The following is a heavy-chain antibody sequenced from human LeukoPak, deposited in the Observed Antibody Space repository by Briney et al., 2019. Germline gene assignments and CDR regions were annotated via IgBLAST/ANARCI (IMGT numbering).Heavy chain of an antibody. CDR1: GSTFSSYD. CDR2: IGTLADT. CDR3: ARGRSFNYYDNGAHCPY. Sequence: GGSLRLSCVVSGSTFSSYDFPWVRQRPGSGLEWVSGIGTLADTYYLGSVKGRFTISRDNAKNSLYLQMNSLTAGDTAVYYCARGRSFNYYDNGAHCPYWGQGTVVTVSS. D-gene: IGHD3-22*01. V-gene: IGHV3-13*04. J-gene: IGHJ4*02.